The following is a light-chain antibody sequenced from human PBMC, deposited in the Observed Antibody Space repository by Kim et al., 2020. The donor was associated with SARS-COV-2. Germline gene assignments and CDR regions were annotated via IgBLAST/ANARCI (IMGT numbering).Light chain of an antibody. V-gene: IGKV3-20*01. CDR2: TAS. Sequence: SPGERVTLSCRASQSVRSNYLAWYQQKPGQAPRLLIYTASNRATGIPDRFSGSGSGTDFTLTISRLEPEDFAVYYCQQYCSSPRTFGQGTKVDIK. CDR3: QQYCSSPRT. CDR1: QSVRSNY. J-gene: IGKJ1*01.